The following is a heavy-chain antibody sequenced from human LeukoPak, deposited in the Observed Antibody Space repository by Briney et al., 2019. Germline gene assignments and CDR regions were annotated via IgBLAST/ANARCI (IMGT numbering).Heavy chain of an antibody. D-gene: IGHD3-3*01. V-gene: IGHV3-30-3*01. J-gene: IGHJ4*02. Sequence: GRSLRLSCAASGFSLNTYAMHWVRQAPGQGLAWVAFISHDGSSENYADSVQGRFTISRDISKNTLYLQMNSLRPKGTAVYYCAADFNFGEAPAYWGRGTLVTVSS. CDR2: ISHDGSSE. CDR1: GFSLNTYA. CDR3: AADFNFGEAPAY.